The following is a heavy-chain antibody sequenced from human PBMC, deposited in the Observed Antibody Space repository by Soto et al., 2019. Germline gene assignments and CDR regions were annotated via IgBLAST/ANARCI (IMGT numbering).Heavy chain of an antibody. CDR2: IYYSGST. CDR1: GGSVSSGSYY. Sequence: QVQLQESGPGLVKPSETLSLTCTVSGGSVSSGSYYWSWIRQPPGKGLEWIGYIYYSGSTNYNPSLKSRVTISVDTSKNQFSLKLSSVTAADTAVYYCARTARPPPPYGMDVWGRGTTVTVSS. CDR3: ARTARPPPPYGMDV. V-gene: IGHV4-61*01. J-gene: IGHJ6*02.